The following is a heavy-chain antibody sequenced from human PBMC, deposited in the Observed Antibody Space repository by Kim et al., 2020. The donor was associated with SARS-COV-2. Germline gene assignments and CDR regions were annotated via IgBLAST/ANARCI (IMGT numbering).Heavy chain of an antibody. CDR1: GYTFTSYG. CDR3: ARDLGLVIESGGFDY. CDR2: ISAYNGNT. Sequence: ASVKVSCKASGYTFTSYGISWVRQAPGQGLEWMGWISAYNGNTNYAQKLQGRVTMTTDTSTSTAYMELRSLRSDDTAVYYCARDLGLVIESGGFDYWGQGTLVTVSS. V-gene: IGHV1-18*04. J-gene: IGHJ4*02. D-gene: IGHD3-3*01.